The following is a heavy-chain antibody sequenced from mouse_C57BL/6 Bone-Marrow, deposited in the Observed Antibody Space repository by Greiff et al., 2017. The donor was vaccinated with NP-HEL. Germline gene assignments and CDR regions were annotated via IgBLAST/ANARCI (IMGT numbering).Heavy chain of an antibody. CDR2: IYPGDGAT. D-gene: IGHD2-3*01. CDR1: GYAFSSYW. J-gene: IGHJ1*03. V-gene: IGHV1-80*01. Sequence: QVQLQQSGAELVKPGASVKISCKASGYAFSSYWMNWVKQRPGRGLEWIGQIYPGDGATNYNGKFKGTATLTADKSSSTAYMQLSSLTSEDSAVYFCARWLLRYFEVWGTGTTVTVSS. CDR3: ARWLLRYFEV.